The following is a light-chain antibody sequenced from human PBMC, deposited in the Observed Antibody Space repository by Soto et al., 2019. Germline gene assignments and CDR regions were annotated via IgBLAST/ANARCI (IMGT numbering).Light chain of an antibody. CDR1: QSITNY. J-gene: IGKJ2*01. V-gene: IGKV1-39*01. CDR3: QQSHSTPYT. Sequence: DIQMTQSPSSLSASVGDRVTITCRASQSITNYLNWYQQKPGKAPKLLIYAASSLQSGVSSRFSGSGSGTDFTLTFSSLQPEDFATYYCQQSHSTPYTFGQGPKLEIK. CDR2: AAS.